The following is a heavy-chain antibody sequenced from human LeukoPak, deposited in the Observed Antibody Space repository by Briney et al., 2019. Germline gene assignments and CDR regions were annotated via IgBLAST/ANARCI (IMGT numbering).Heavy chain of an antibody. CDR3: AREGAFDAFDI. V-gene: IGHV4-30-2*01. CDR1: GGSISSGGYS. D-gene: IGHD1-26*01. CDR2: IYHSGST. J-gene: IGHJ3*02. Sequence: SETLSLTCAVSGGSISSGGYSWRWIRQPPVKGLEWIGYIYHSGSTYYNPSLKSRVTISVDRSKNQFSLKLSSVTAADTAVYYCAREGAFDAFDIWGQGTMVTVSS.